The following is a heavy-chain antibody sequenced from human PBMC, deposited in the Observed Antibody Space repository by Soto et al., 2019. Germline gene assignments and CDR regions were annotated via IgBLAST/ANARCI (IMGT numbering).Heavy chain of an antibody. V-gene: IGHV3-7*03. D-gene: IGHD3-3*01. Sequence: EVQLVESGGGLVQPGGSLRLSCAVSGFSFGTYWMSWVRQAPGKGLEWLASIKEDGSERYYLDSVKGRFTISRDNAKDSLSLQMNSLRGEDTAFYHCARDVGPVTIFGEALSGYFDFWGQGTLVTVSS. J-gene: IGHJ4*02. CDR3: ARDVGPVTIFGEALSGYFDF. CDR2: IKEDGSER. CDR1: GFSFGTYW.